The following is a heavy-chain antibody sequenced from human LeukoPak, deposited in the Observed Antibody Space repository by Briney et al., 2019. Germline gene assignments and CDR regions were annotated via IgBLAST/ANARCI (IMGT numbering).Heavy chain of an antibody. CDR3: AKDAVPAAIRVYNWFDP. CDR2: SNAGNGNT. D-gene: IGHD2-2*01. CDR1: GYTFTSYA. V-gene: IGHV1-3*02. Sequence: ASVKVSCKASGYTFTSYAMHWVRQAPGQRLEWMGWSNAGNGNTKYSQEFQGRVTITRDTSASTAYMELSSLRSEDMAVYYCAKDAVPAAIRVYNWFDPWGQGTLVTVSS. J-gene: IGHJ5*02.